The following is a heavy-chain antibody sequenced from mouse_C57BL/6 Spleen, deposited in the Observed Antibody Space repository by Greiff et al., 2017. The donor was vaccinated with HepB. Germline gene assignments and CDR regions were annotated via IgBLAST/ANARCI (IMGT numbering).Heavy chain of an antibody. J-gene: IGHJ1*03. Sequence: QVQLQQPGAELVKPGDSVKLSCKASGYTFTSYWMQWVKQRPGQGLEWIGEIDPSDSYTNYNQKFKGKATLTVDTSSSTAYMQLSSLTSEDSAVYYCARRGYYGNYGYFDVWGTGTTVTVSS. CDR2: IDPSDSYT. D-gene: IGHD2-1*01. CDR3: ARRGYYGNYGYFDV. V-gene: IGHV1-50*01. CDR1: GYTFTSYW.